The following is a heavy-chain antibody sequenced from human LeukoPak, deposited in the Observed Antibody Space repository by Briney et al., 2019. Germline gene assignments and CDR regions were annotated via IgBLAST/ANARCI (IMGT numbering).Heavy chain of an antibody. V-gene: IGHV3-48*02. J-gene: IGHJ5*02. D-gene: IGHD3-22*01. CDR2: ISSSSSTI. CDR1: GFTFSSYR. Sequence: GGSLRLSCAASGFTFSSYRMTWVRQAPGKGLEWVSYISSSSSTIYYADSVKGRFTISRDKAKNSLYLQMNSLRDEDTAVYYCAREPYDSSGYYYDNWFDPWGQGTLVTVSS. CDR3: AREPYDSSGYYYDNWFDP.